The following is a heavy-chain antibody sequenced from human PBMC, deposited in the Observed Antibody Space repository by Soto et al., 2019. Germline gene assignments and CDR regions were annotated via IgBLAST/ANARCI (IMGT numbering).Heavy chain of an antibody. D-gene: IGHD1-7*01. J-gene: IGHJ3*01. CDR3: ARLTGTTLSDDFDV. CDR2: TYYRSKWYN. Sequence: SQTLSRTCAISGGSVSSNSSAWNWIRQSPSRGLDWLGRTYYRSKWYNDYAVSVKGRITINPDTSKNQFSLQLNSVTPEDTAVYYCARLTGTTLSDDFDVWAQGTMVPISS. V-gene: IGHV6-1*01. CDR1: GGSVSSNSSA.